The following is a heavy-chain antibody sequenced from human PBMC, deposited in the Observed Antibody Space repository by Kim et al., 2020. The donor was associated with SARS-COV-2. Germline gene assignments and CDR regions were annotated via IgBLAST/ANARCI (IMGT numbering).Heavy chain of an antibody. J-gene: IGHJ4*02. CDR2: ISYSGST. CDR3: ARGDYYDSSGYL. D-gene: IGHD3-22*01. Sequence: SETLSLTCTVSGGSISSYYWSWIRQPPGKGLEWIGYISYSGSTNYNPSLKSRVTISVDTSKNQFSLKLSSVTAADTAVYYCARGDYYDSSGYLWGQGTLVTVSS. V-gene: IGHV4-59*01. CDR1: GGSISSYY.